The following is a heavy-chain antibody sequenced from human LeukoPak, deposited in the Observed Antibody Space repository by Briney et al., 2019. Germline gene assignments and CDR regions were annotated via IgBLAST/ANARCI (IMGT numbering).Heavy chain of an antibody. J-gene: IGHJ4*02. Sequence: ASVKVSCKASGYTFNGYYMHWVRQAPGQGLEWMGWINPNSGGTNHAQNFQGRVTMTRDTSISTAYMEVRRLRSDDTAVYYCARSSALNSGYNTDYFDYWGQGTLVTVSS. D-gene: IGHD5-12*01. CDR2: INPNSGGT. CDR3: ARSSALNSGYNTDYFDY. CDR1: GYTFNGYY. V-gene: IGHV1-2*02.